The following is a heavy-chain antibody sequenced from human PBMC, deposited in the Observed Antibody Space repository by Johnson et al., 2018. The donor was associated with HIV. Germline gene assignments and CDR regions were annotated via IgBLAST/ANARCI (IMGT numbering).Heavy chain of an antibody. CDR3: ARVNYDFWSGQGPFDI. Sequence: QVQLVESGGGLIQPGGSLRLSCAASGFTVSSNYMSWVRQAPGKGLEWVAVISYDGSNKYYADSVKGRFTISRDNAKNSLYLQINSLRAEDTAVYYCARVNYDFWSGQGPFDIWGQGTMVTVSS. CDR2: ISYDGSNK. CDR1: GFTVSSNY. J-gene: IGHJ3*02. V-gene: IGHV3-30*03. D-gene: IGHD3-3*01.